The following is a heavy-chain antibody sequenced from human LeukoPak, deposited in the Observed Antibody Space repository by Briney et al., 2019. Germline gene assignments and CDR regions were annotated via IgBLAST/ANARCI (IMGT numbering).Heavy chain of an antibody. CDR2: IFYTGLT. Sequence: SETLSLTCTVSSDSIRSSNYYWGWIRQPHGKGLEWIANIFYTGLTYYSPSLKSRVTISVDTSKNQFSLNLNSVTAADTAVYYCARLPGSNWNIDYWGQGTLVTVSS. CDR1: SDSIRSSNYY. V-gene: IGHV4-39*07. J-gene: IGHJ4*02. D-gene: IGHD1-1*01. CDR3: ARLPGSNWNIDY.